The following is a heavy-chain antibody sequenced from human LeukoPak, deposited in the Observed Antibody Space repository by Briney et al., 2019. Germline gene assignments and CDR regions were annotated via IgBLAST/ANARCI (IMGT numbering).Heavy chain of an antibody. Sequence: VISYDGSNKYYADSVKGRFTISRDNSKNTLYLQMNSLRAEDTAVYYCARDLSGSYGGFDYWGQGTLVTVSS. J-gene: IGHJ4*02. D-gene: IGHD1-26*01. V-gene: IGHV3-30-3*01. CDR3: ARDLSGSYGGFDY. CDR2: ISYDGSNK.